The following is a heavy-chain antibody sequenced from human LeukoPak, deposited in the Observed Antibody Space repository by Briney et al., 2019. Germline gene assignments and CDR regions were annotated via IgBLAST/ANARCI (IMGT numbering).Heavy chain of an antibody. V-gene: IGHV3-53*01. J-gene: IGHJ3*02. CDR2: IYGGGIT. D-gene: IGHD3-10*01. CDR1: GFTVSNNY. CDR3: ARESGFGELFPYAFDI. Sequence: GGSLRLSCAASGFTVSNNYMSWVRQAPGKGLEWVSVIYGGGITYYADSVKGRFAISRDYSRNTVYLQMSSLRAEDTAVYYCARESGFGELFPYAFDIWGQGTVVTVSS.